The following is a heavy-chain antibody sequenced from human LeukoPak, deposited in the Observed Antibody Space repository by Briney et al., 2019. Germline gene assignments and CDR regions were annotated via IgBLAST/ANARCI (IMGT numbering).Heavy chain of an antibody. J-gene: IGHJ4*02. CDR1: GFSFSNYW. CDR2: TNEHGTII. Sequence: GGSLRLSCAASGFSFSNYWFHWVRHAPGEGLVWVSRTNEHGTIINYADSVKGRFTISRDNAKNTLYLQMNSLRTEDSALYYCVVDLSGSADYWGQGTLVTVSS. V-gene: IGHV3-74*01. CDR3: VVDLSGSADY. D-gene: IGHD3-10*01.